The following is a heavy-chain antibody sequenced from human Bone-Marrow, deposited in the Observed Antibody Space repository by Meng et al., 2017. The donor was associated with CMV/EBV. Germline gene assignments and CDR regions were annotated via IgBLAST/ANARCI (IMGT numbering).Heavy chain of an antibody. V-gene: IGHV1-46*01. CDR1: GYTFTSYY. CDR2: INPSGGST. D-gene: IGHD3-10*01. CDR3: ARSGGDYGSGNYGMDV. J-gene: IGHJ6*02. Sequence: ASVKVSCKASGYTFTSYYMHWVRQAPGQGLEWMGIINPSGGSTSYAQKSQGRVTMTRDTSTSTVYMELSSLRSEDTAVYYCARSGGDYGSGNYGMDVWGQGTMVTVSS.